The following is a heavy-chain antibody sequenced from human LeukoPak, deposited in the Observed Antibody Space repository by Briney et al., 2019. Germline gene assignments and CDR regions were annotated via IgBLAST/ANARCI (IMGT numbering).Heavy chain of an antibody. V-gene: IGHV4-39*01. Sequence: PSETLSLTCTVSGGSISSSSYYWGWIRQPPGKGLEWIGSIYYSGSTYYNPSLKSRVTISVDTSKNQFSLKLSSVTAADTAVYYCAARIDDAFDIWGQGTMVTVSS. J-gene: IGHJ3*02. CDR3: AARIDDAFDI. D-gene: IGHD6-6*01. CDR2: IYYSGST. CDR1: GGSISSSSYY.